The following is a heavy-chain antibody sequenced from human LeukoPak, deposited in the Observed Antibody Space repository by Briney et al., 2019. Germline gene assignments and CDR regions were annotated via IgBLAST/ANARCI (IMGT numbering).Heavy chain of an antibody. Sequence: SETLSLTWTVSGGSISSYYWSWIRQPPGKGLEWIGYIYYSGSTNYNPSLKSRVTISVDTSKNQSSLKLSSVTAADTAVYYCARVRDILTGLYFDYWGQGTLVTVSS. CDR2: IYYSGST. CDR3: ARVRDILTGLYFDY. J-gene: IGHJ4*02. CDR1: GGSISSYY. V-gene: IGHV4-59*01. D-gene: IGHD3-9*01.